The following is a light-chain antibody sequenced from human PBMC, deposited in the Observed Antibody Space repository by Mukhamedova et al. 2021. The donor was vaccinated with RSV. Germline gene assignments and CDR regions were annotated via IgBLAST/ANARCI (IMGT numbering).Light chain of an antibody. V-gene: IGKV1-5*03. CDR2: KAS. Sequence: WYQRRVHGKAPKLLISKASSLESGVPSRFSGSGSGTEFTLTISSLQPDDFATYYCQQYESHNNFGPGTKLDIK. J-gene: IGKJ2*01. CDR3: QQYESHNN.